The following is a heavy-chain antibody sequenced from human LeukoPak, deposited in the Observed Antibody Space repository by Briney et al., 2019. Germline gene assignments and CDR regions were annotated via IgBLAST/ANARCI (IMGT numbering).Heavy chain of an antibody. Sequence: GGSLRLSCAASGFTFSSYGMHWVRQAPGKGLEWVAVIWYDGSNKYYADSVKGRFTISRDNSKNTLYLQMNSLRAEDTAVYYCASTITPSPDAFDIWGQGTMVPVSS. CDR3: ASTITPSPDAFDI. CDR1: GFTFSSYG. CDR2: IWYDGSNK. D-gene: IGHD2-2*01. V-gene: IGHV3-33*01. J-gene: IGHJ3*02.